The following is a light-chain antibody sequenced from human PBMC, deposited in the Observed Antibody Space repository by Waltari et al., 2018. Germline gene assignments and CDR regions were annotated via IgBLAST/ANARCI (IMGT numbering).Light chain of an antibody. CDR1: QTVGSS. J-gene: IGKJ1*01. CDR3: QQHGTLPAT. Sequence: EIVLTQSPGTASLSPGERVTLSCRASQTVGSSLAWYQQKPGQAPRLVIYRASRRATGLPDRCSGSGSGTDFSLTISRLEPEDFAVYYCQQHGTLPATFGQGTKVEIK. CDR2: RAS. V-gene: IGKV3-20*01.